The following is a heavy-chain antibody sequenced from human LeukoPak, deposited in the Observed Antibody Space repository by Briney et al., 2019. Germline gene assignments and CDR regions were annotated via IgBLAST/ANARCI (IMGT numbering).Heavy chain of an antibody. CDR1: GFTFSSYS. CDR2: ISRSGNST. CDR3: AKILYDSSGYHLDY. Sequence: PGGSLRLSCAASGFTFSSYSMNWVRQAPGKGLEWVSGISRSGNSTFYIDSVKGRFTTSRDNSKNTLNLHMNSLRAEDTAVYYCAKILYDSSGYHLDYWGQGTLVTVSS. V-gene: IGHV3-23*01. J-gene: IGHJ4*02. D-gene: IGHD3-22*01.